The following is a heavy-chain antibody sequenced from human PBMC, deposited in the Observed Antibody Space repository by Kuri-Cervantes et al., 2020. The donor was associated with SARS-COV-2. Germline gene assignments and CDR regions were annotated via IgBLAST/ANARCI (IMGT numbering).Heavy chain of an antibody. V-gene: IGHV1-69*08. CDR2: IITILGTA. J-gene: IGHJ3*02. CDR3: ASRRGYSYGIAVGDDFDI. D-gene: IGHD5-18*01. Sequence: SVKVSCKASGGTFSSYSISWVRQAPGQGLEWMGRIITILGTANYAQKFQGRVTITADKTTSTAYMELSSLRSEDTAVYYCASRRGYSYGIAVGDDFDIWVQGTMVTVSS. CDR1: GGTFSSYS.